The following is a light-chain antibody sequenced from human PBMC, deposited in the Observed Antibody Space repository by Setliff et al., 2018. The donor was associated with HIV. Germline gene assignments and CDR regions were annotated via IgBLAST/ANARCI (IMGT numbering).Light chain of an antibody. V-gene: IGLV7-46*01. CDR2: DTN. CDR1: TGAVTSGHY. J-gene: IGLJ3*02. CDR3: FLSYSAARRV. Sequence: QAVVTQEPSLTVSPGGTVTLTCGSSTGAVTSGHYPYWFQQKPGQAPRTLIYDTNNKHSWTPARFSGSLLGGKAALTLSGAQPEDEAAYYCFLSYSAARRVFGGGTK.